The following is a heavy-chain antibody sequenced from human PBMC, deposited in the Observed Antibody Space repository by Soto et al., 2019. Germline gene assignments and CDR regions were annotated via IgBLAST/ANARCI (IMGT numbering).Heavy chain of an antibody. CDR1: GGTFSSYA. Sequence: GASVKVSCKASGGTFSSYAISWVRQAPGQGLEWMGGIIPIFGTANYAQKFQGRVTITADESTSTAYMELSSLRSEDTAVYYCARDGAYSNYAWYYGMDVWGQGTTVTVSS. J-gene: IGHJ6*02. D-gene: IGHD4-4*01. CDR3: ARDGAYSNYAWYYGMDV. V-gene: IGHV1-69*13. CDR2: IIPIFGTA.